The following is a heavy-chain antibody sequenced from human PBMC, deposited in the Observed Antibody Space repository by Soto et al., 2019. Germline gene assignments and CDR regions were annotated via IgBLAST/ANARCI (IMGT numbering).Heavy chain of an antibody. CDR2: IYHSGST. Sequence: KPSETLSLTCAVSGYSISSGYYWGWIRQPPGKGLEWIGSIYHSGSTYYNPSLKSRVTISVDTSKNQFSLKLSSVTAADTAVYYCARAHNIRFGDYFFYWGQGTLVPVSS. J-gene: IGHJ4*02. CDR3: ARAHNIRFGDYFFY. D-gene: IGHD3-10*01. V-gene: IGHV4-38-2*01. CDR1: GYSISSGYY.